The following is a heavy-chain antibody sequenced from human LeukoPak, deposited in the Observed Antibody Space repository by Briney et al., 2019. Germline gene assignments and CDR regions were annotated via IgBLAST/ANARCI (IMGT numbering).Heavy chain of an antibody. V-gene: IGHV3-30-3*01. CDR1: GFTFSSYA. D-gene: IGHD6-13*01. Sequence: GGSLRLSCAASGFTFSSYAMHWVRQAPGKGLEWVAAISNDGNNAHYAESVKGRFTISRDNSKSTLYLQMNSLRAEDTAVYHCARDQGIAGRFDYWGQGTLVTVSS. CDR2: ISNDGNNA. CDR3: ARDQGIAGRFDY. J-gene: IGHJ4*02.